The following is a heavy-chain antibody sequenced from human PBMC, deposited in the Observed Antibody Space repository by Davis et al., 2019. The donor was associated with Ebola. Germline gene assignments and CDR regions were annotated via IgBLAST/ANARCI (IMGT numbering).Heavy chain of an antibody. CDR3: ARGYDFWSGYPR. J-gene: IGHJ4*02. CDR1: ECTFSSDA. CDR2: TSGMGGST. V-gene: IGHV3-23*01. Sequence: GESLKISCAASECTFSSDAMSWVRQSPGKGLECVPATSGMGGSTYYADSVNGGFTISIDNAKNSLYLQMNSLRAEDTAVYYCARGYDFWSGYPRGGKGTLVTVSS. D-gene: IGHD3-3*01.